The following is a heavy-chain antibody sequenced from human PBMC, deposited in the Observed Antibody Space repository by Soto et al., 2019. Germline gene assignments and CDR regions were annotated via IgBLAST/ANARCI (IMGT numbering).Heavy chain of an antibody. CDR1: GFTFSRYE. CDR2: IHSSATTI. V-gene: IGHV3-48*03. Sequence: RLSCAASGFTFSRYEMNWVRQAPGKGLEWISYIHSSATTIYYADSVKGRFTISRDNAKNSLCLQMNSLSAEDTAVYYCATRSGGGGAFDFWGQGTMVTVSS. J-gene: IGHJ3*01. D-gene: IGHD3-10*01. CDR3: ATRSGGGGAFDF.